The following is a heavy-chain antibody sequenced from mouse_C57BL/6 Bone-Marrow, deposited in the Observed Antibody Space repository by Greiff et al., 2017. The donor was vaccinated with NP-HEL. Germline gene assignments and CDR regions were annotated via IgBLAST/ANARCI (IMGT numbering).Heavy chain of an antibody. V-gene: IGHV1-20*01. Sequence: EVQRVESGPELVKPGDSVKISCKASGYSFTGYFMNWVMQSHGKSLEWIGRINPYNGDTFYNQKFKGKATLTVDKSSSTAHMELRSLTSEDSAVYYCASLDPFDYWGQGTTLTVS. CDR1: GYSFTGYF. J-gene: IGHJ2*01. CDR3: ASLDPFDY. CDR2: INPYNGDT.